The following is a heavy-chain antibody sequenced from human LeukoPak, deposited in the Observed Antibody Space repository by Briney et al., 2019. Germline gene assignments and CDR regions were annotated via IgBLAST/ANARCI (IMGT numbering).Heavy chain of an antibody. D-gene: IGHD6-13*01. CDR2: INTNTGNP. CDR1: GYTFTSYA. Sequence: ASVTVSCKASGYTFTSYAMNWVRQAPGQGLEWMGWINTNTGNPTYAQGFTGRFVFSLDTSVSTAYLQISSLKAEDTAVYYCARVLRGYSSSWYSRDPYYFDYWGQGTLVTVSS. J-gene: IGHJ4*02. CDR3: ARVLRGYSSSWYSRDPYYFDY. V-gene: IGHV7-4-1*02.